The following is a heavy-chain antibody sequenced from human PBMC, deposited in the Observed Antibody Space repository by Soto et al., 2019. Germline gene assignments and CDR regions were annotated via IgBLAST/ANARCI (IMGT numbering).Heavy chain of an antibody. CDR1: GGSFSGYY. CDR3: ARGLSTGDDAFDI. CDR2: INHSGST. J-gene: IGHJ3*02. Sequence: SETLSLTCAVYGGSFSGYYWSWIRQPPGKGLEWIGEINHSGSTNYNPSLKSRVTISVDTSKNQFSLKLSSVTAADTAVYYCARGLSTGDDAFDIWGQGTMVTVSS. D-gene: IGHD7-27*01. V-gene: IGHV4-34*01.